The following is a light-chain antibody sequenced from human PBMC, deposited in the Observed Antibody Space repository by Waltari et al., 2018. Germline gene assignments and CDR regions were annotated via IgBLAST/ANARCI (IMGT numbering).Light chain of an antibody. Sequence: SYVLTQPASVSVAPGKTARITCEGNNIGGKTVHWYQLRPGQAPGLVVHDDSDRPSGIPERFSGSNSGNTDNLTISGVEVGDEGDYYCQVWEGSSDHYVFGTGTAVSV. CDR2: DDS. CDR1: NIGGKT. J-gene: IGLJ1*01. CDR3: QVWEGSSDHYV. V-gene: IGLV3-21*03.